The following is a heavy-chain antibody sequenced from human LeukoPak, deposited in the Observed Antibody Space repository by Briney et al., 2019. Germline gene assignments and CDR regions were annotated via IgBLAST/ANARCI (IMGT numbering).Heavy chain of an antibody. D-gene: IGHD6-13*01. CDR3: ARDSDSSSWNDRRYYYYMDV. V-gene: IGHV3-11*01. CDR1: GFTFSDYY. Sequence: GGSLRLSCAASGFTFSDYYMSWIRQAPGKGLEWVSYISSSCSTIYYADSVKGRFTISRDNAKNSLYLQMNSLRAEDTAVYYCARDSDSSSWNDRRYYYYMDVWGKGTTVTVSS. CDR2: ISSSCSTI. J-gene: IGHJ6*03.